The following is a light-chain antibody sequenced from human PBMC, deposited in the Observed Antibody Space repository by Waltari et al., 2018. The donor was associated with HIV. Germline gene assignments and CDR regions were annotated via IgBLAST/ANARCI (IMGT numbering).Light chain of an antibody. CDR2: LGS. V-gene: IGKV2-28*01. J-gene: IGKJ2*02. CDR1: QSLLNSNGYNF. Sequence: DIVMTQSPLSLPVTPGEPASISCRSSQSLLNSNGYNFLDWYLQKPGQSPQLLIYLGSIRASGVPDRFSGRESGTDCTLKISRVEAEDVGVYYCMQALQSPRTFGQGTKLEIK. CDR3: MQALQSPRT.